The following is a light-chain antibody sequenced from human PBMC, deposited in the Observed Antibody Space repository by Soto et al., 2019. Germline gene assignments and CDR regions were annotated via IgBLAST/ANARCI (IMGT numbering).Light chain of an antibody. CDR1: QSISDN. J-gene: IGKJ2*01. Sequence: EIVMTQSPATLSVSPGERTTLSCRASQSISDNLAWYQQRPGQSPRILIYGASSRATGIPARFSGSGSGTEFSLTINSLQSEDFAVYYCQQYHNWPPYTFGQGTKLEIK. V-gene: IGKV3-15*01. CDR3: QQYHNWPPYT. CDR2: GAS.